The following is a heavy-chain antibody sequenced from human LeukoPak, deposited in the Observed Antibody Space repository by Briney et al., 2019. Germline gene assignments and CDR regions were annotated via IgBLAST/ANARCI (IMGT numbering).Heavy chain of an antibody. CDR1: GYTFGTYW. V-gene: IGHV1-46*01. CDR2: INPSGGST. D-gene: IGHD4-23*01. CDR3: ARDSGGNSRGYYYYYMDV. Sequence: ASVKVSCKASGYTFGTYWMHWVRQAPGQGLEWMGIINPSGGSTSYAQKFQGRVTMTRDTSTSTVYMELSSLRSEDTAVYYCARDSGGNSRGYYYYYMDVWGKGTTVTISS. J-gene: IGHJ6*03.